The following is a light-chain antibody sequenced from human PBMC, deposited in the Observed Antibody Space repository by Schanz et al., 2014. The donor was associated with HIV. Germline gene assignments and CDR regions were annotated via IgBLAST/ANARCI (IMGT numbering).Light chain of an antibody. V-gene: IGKV3-20*01. CDR1: QSIKSNF. CDR3: QQYGSPPWT. J-gene: IGKJ1*01. Sequence: EILLTQSPGTLSLSPGDRATLSCRASQSIKSNFLAWYQQTPGQAPRLLIYGASTRAAGIPDRFSGGESGTDFTLTISRVEPEDYAVYFCQQYGSPPWTFGQGTKVEVK. CDR2: GAS.